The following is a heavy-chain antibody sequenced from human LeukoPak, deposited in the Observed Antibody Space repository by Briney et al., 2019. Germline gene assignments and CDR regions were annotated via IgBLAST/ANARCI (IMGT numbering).Heavy chain of an antibody. Sequence: PGGSLRLSCAASGFTFSSYWMHWVRQAPGKGLVWVSRINSDGSSTSYADSVKGRFTISRDNAKNTLYLQMNSLRAEDTAVYYCAKEIPPGEQWLVLHASRAFDIWGQGTMVTVSS. V-gene: IGHV3-74*01. D-gene: IGHD6-19*01. CDR2: INSDGSST. CDR3: AKEIPPGEQWLVLHASRAFDI. CDR1: GFTFSSYW. J-gene: IGHJ3*02.